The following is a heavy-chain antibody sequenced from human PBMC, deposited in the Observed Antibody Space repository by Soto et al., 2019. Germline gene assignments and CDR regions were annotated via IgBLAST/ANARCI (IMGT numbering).Heavy chain of an antibody. V-gene: IGHV4-34*01. CDR3: ARADIAAAASEYYFDH. D-gene: IGHD6-13*01. CDR1: GGSFSGYY. J-gene: IGHJ4*02. Sequence: QVQLQQWGAGLLKPSETLSLTCAVYGGSFSGYYWSWIRQPPGKGLEWIGEINHSGSTNYNPSLKSRVTISVDTSKNQFSLKLSSVTAADTAVYYCARADIAAAASEYYFDHWGQGTLVTVSS. CDR2: INHSGST.